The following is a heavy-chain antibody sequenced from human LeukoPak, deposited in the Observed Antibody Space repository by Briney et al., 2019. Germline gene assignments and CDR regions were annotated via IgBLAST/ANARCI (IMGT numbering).Heavy chain of an antibody. V-gene: IGHV4-39*01. CDR2: IYYSGST. Sequence: SETLSLTCSFSGYSISSSYYWGWIRQPPGKGLEWIGTIYYSGSTYYNPSLTSRVTISVDTSKNQFSLKLSSVTAADTAVYYCARHKDYYYSYMDVWGKGTTVTISS. CDR1: GYSISSSYY. J-gene: IGHJ6*03. CDR3: ARHKDYYYSYMDV.